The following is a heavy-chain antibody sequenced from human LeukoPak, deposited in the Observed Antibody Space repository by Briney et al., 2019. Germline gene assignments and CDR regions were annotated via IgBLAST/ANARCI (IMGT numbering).Heavy chain of an antibody. J-gene: IGHJ4*02. V-gene: IGHV4-61*02. D-gene: IGHD2-15*01. CDR3: ATFKSDCSGGSCYSSY. CDR1: GGSISSGSYY. CDR2: IYTSGST. Sequence: PSQTLSLTCTVSGGSISSGSYYWRWLRQPAGKGLEWIGRIYTSGSTNYNPSLKSRVTISVDTSKNQFSLKLSSVTAADTAVYYCATFKSDCSGGSCYSSYWGQGTLVTVSS.